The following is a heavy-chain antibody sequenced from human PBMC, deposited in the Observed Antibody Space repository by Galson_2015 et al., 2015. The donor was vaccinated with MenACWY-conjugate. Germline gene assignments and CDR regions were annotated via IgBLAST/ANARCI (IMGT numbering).Heavy chain of an antibody. CDR3: ARMHIVLDATDAFDI. CDR2: IDWRDNK. D-gene: IGHD3-22*01. J-gene: IGHJ3*02. V-gene: IGHV2-70*11. CDR1: GFSLSTSKVG. Sequence: PALVKPTQTLALTCTFSGFSLSTSKVGVAWIRQPPGKALEWLARIDWRDNKYYTTSLKTRLTISKDTSTNQVVLTMTNVDPVDTATYYCARMHIVLDATDAFDIWGQGTMVTVSS.